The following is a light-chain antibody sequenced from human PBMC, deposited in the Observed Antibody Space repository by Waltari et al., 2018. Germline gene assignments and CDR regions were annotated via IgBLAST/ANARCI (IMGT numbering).Light chain of an antibody. CDR3: QQYGSTPLFT. J-gene: IGKJ3*01. Sequence: EIVFTQSPGTLPLSPGERATLSRRASQTASSSYLAWYQQKPGQAPSLLIYNASNRTTGIPDRFIGSGSGTDFTLTISRLEPEDSAVYYCQQYGSTPLFTFGPGTKVDIK. CDR1: QTASSSY. CDR2: NAS. V-gene: IGKV3-20*01.